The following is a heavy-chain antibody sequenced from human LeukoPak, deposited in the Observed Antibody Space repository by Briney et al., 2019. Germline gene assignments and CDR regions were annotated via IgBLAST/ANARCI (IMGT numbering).Heavy chain of an antibody. CDR3: ARGLYFDY. V-gene: IGHV4-30-4*01. J-gene: IGHJ4*02. D-gene: IGHD2-21*01. Sequence: PSETLSLTCTVSGGSISSGDYYWSWIRQPPGKGLEWIEYIYDSGSTYYNPSLKSRVTTSVDTSKNQFSLKLSSVTAADTAVYYCARGLYFDYWGQGTLVTVSS. CDR1: GGSISSGDYY. CDR2: IYDSGST.